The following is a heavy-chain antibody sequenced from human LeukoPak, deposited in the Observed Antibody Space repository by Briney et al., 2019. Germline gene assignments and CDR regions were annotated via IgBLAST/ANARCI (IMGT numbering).Heavy chain of an antibody. CDR2: IYYSGST. CDR3: ARGDAFDI. CDR1: GGSISSYY. V-gene: IGHV4-59*12. Sequence: SETLSLTCTVSGGSISSYYWSWIRQPPGKGLEWIGYIYYSGSTYYNPSLKSRVTISVDTSKNQFSLKLSSVTAADTAVYYCARGDAFDIWGQGTMVTVSS. J-gene: IGHJ3*02.